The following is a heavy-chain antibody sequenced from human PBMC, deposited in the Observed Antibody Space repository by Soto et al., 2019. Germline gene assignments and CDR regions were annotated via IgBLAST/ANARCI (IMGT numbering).Heavy chain of an antibody. D-gene: IGHD6-6*01. V-gene: IGHV4-34*01. J-gene: IGHJ6*02. Sequence: SETLSLTCAVYGGSFSGYYWSWIRQPPGKGLEWIGEINRSGSTNYNPSLKSRVTISVDTSKNQFSLKLSSVTAADTAVYYCARVYSSSSPPNYYYYYGMDVWGQGTTVTVSS. CDR1: GGSFSGYY. CDR3: ARVYSSSSPPNYYYYYGMDV. CDR2: INRSGST.